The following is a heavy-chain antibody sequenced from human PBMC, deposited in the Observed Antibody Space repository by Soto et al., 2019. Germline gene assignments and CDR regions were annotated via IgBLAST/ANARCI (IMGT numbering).Heavy chain of an antibody. CDR2: IIPIFGTA. J-gene: IGHJ6*02. CDR3: ARPGLVPAAIPLGYYYYYYGMDV. CDR1: GGTFSSYA. Sequence: ASVKVSCKASGGTFSSYAISWVRQAPGQGLEWMGGIIPIFGTANYAQKFQGRVTITADESTSTAYMELSSLRSEDTAVYYCARPGLVPAAIPLGYYYYYYGMDVWGQGTTVTVSS. V-gene: IGHV1-69*13. D-gene: IGHD2-2*02.